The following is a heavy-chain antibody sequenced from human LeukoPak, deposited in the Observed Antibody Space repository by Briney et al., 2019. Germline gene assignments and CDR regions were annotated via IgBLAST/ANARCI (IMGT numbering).Heavy chain of an antibody. Sequence: GGSLRLSCAASGFTFSSYSVNWVRQAPGKGLEWVSSISSSSSYIYYADSVKGRFTISRDNAKNSLYLQMNSLRAEDTAVYYCARDSGVYFDSWGQGTLVTVSS. J-gene: IGHJ4*02. CDR2: ISSSSSYI. D-gene: IGHD2-8*01. CDR1: GFTFSSYS. CDR3: ARDSGVYFDS. V-gene: IGHV3-21*01.